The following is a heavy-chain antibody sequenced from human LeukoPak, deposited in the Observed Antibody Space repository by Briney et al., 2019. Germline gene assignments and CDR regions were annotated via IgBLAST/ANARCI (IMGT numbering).Heavy chain of an antibody. J-gene: IGHJ5*02. CDR3: ARRLYYDILPSSWFDP. CDR2: IIPIFGTA. Sequence: SVKVSCKASGGTLSRIVISWVRQAPGQGLEWMGGIIPIFGTANYAQKFQGRVTITADESTSTAYMELSSLRSEDTAVYYCARRLYYDILPSSWFDPWGQGTLVTVSS. V-gene: IGHV1-69*13. CDR1: GGTLSRIV. D-gene: IGHD3-9*01.